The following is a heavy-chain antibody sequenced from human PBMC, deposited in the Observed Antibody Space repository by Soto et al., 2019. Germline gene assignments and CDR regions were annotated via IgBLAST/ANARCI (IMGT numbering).Heavy chain of an antibody. V-gene: IGHV5-51*01. J-gene: IGHJ4*02. CDR3: ARHQRDDASRKIDC. D-gene: IGHD3-16*01. CDR1: GYTFTGYY. CDR2: INPADSDI. Sequence: GASVKVSCKASGYTFTGYYMHWVRQMPGKGLEWMGIINPADSDIKYSPSFQGQVTISADKSIGTAYLQWSSLKASDTAMYYCARHQRDDASRKIDCWGQGTLVTVSS.